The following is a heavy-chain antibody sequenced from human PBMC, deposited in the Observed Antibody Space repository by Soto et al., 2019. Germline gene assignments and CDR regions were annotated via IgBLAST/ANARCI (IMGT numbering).Heavy chain of an antibody. D-gene: IGHD1-1*01. CDR2: VYHTGNT. CDR3: AVYTTIERPNWFVP. J-gene: IGHJ5*02. CDR1: GGCISRGAYY. V-gene: IGHV4-31*03. Sequence: SETLDITCTVSGGCISRGAYYWSWIRQLPGKGLEWIGYVYHTGNTDYNPSLKSRVSISVDTSKNQFSMDLRYVTAADTAVYYCAVYTTIERPNWFVPCCQGTLLTVSS.